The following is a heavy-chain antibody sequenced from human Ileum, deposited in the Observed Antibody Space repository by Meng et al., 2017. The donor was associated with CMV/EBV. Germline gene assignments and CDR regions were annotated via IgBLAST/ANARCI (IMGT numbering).Heavy chain of an antibody. CDR3: AVLGGIAAARRKNYYYYYGMDV. Sequence: SETLSLTCAVYGGSFSGSYWSWLRQPPGKGLEWIGEINHSGSTNYNPSLKSRVTISVDTSKNQFSLKLSSVTAADTAVYYCAVLGGIAAARRKNYYYYYGMDVWGQGTTVTVSS. V-gene: IGHV4-34*01. CDR2: INHSGST. D-gene: IGHD6-13*01. J-gene: IGHJ6*02. CDR1: GGSFSGSY.